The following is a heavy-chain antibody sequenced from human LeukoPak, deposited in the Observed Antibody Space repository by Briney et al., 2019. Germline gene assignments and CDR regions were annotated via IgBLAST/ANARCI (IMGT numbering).Heavy chain of an antibody. V-gene: IGHV3-7*01. J-gene: IGHJ4*02. CDR3: ARDPESSSFDL. CDR2: IDQGGSVR. D-gene: IGHD6-6*01. CDR1: GFSFSTYW. Sequence: GGSLRFSCAASGFSFSTYWMSWVRQTPEKGLEFVANIDQGGSVRNYMDSLKGRCTISRDNAKKSLYLEINSLRADDTAVYYCARDPESSSFDLWGRGALVTVSS.